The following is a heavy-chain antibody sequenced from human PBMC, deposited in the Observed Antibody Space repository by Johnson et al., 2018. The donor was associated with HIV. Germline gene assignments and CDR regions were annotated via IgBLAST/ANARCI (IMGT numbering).Heavy chain of an antibody. V-gene: IGHV3-66*01. CDR1: GFTVSGNY. CDR2: IYSDGST. Sequence: EVQLVESGGGVVQPGGSLRLSCVASGFTVSGNYMNWVRQAPGKGLEWVSVIYSDGSTYYADSVQGRFTVSRDNSQNLLYLQLSSLRAEDTAVYYCARDAPNFFTSGVRDDAFDIWGPGTMVTVSP. J-gene: IGHJ3*02. CDR3: ARDAPNFFTSGVRDDAFDI. D-gene: IGHD5-12*01.